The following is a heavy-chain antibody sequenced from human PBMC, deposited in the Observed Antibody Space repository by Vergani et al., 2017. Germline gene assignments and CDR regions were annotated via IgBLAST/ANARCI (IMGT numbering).Heavy chain of an antibody. CDR3: AREKGRTSPI. D-gene: IGHD2-2*01. V-gene: IGHV4-59*01. CDR1: GGSISSYY. Sequence: QVQLQESGPGLVKPSETLSLTCTVSGGSISSYYWSWIRQPPGKGLEWIGYIYYSGSTNYNPSLKSRVTISVDTSKNQFSLKLSSVTAADTAVYYCAREKGRTSPIWGQGTMVTVSS. CDR2: IYYSGST. J-gene: IGHJ3*02.